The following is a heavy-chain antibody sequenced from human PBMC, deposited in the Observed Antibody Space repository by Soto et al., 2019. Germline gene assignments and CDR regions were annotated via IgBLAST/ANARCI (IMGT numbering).Heavy chain of an antibody. CDR2: INPNSGGT. CDR3: ARHERFGGTHP. V-gene: IGHV1-2*04. J-gene: IGHJ5*02. CDR1: GYTFTGYY. D-gene: IGHD3-16*01. Sequence: ASVKVSCKASGYTFTGYYMHWVRQAPGQGLEWMGWINPNSGGTNYAQKFQGWVTISADTSKNVFSLKLTSVTAADTATYYCARHERFGGTHPWGQGTLVTVSS.